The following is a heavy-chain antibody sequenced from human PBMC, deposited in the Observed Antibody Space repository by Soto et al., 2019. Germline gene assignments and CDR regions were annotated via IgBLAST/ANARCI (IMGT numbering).Heavy chain of an antibody. CDR2: ISSSSSYI. D-gene: IGHD2-2*01. Sequence: PGGSLRLSCAASGFTFSSYSMNWVRQAPGKGLEWVSSISSSSSYIYYADSVKGRFTISRDNAKNSLYLQMNSLRAEDTAVYYCASDLPDIVVVPAVLFEFGAFDIWGQGTMVTVSS. CDR3: ASDLPDIVVVPAVLFEFGAFDI. J-gene: IGHJ3*02. CDR1: GFTFSSYS. V-gene: IGHV3-21*01.